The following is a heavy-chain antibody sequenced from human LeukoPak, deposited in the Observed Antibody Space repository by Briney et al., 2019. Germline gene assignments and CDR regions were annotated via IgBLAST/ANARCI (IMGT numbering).Heavy chain of an antibody. CDR2: IYSGGST. Sequence: GGSLRLFCAASGFTVSSNYMSWVRQAPGKGLEWVSVIYSGGSTYYADSVKGRFTISRDNSKNTLYLQMNSLRAEDTAVYYCAREGSAPVEGAFDIWGQGTMVTVSS. CDR1: GFTVSSNY. J-gene: IGHJ3*02. V-gene: IGHV3-53*01. D-gene: IGHD1-26*01. CDR3: AREGSAPVEGAFDI.